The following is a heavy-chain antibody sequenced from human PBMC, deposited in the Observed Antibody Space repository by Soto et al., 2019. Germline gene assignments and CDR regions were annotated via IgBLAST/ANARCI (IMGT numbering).Heavy chain of an antibody. CDR3: SKFKYSTSVRYLQH. J-gene: IGHJ1*01. V-gene: IGHV5-51*01. Sequence: GESLKISCKGSGYSFTTSWIGWVRQMPGKGLEWMGIIYPSDSDTRYSPSFQGQVTISADKSISTAYLQWTSLKASDTAIYYCSKFKYSTSVRYLQHWGQGTPVTVSS. D-gene: IGHD6-6*01. CDR1: GYSFTTSW. CDR2: IYPSDSDT.